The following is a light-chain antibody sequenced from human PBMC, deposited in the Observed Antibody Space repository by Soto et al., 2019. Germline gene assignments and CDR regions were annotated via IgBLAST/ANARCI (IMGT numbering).Light chain of an antibody. CDR1: QSVSSSY. CDR2: DAS. V-gene: IGKV3-11*01. CDR3: QKRSNWPIT. Sequence: EIVWTQSPGTLSLSPGERATLSCRASQSVSSSYLAWYQQKPGQAPRLLIYDASNRATGIPARFSGSGSGTDFTLTISSLEPEDFAVYYCQKRSNWPITFGQGKRREIK. J-gene: IGKJ5*01.